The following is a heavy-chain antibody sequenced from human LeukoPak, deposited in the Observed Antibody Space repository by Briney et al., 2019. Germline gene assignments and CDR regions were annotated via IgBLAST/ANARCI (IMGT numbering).Heavy chain of an antibody. V-gene: IGHV4-30-4*01. D-gene: IGHD2-15*01. CDR1: GGSISSGDYY. J-gene: IGHJ2*01. CDR3: ARALTYCTDGSCYPGDWYFDL. Sequence: SETLSLTCTVSGGSISSGDYYWSWIRQPPGKGLEWIGYIYYGVGTYYNPSLKSRVTISVDTSKNQFSLRLSSVTAADTGVYYCARALTYCTDGSCYPGDWYFDLWGRGTPVTVSS. CDR2: IYYGVGT.